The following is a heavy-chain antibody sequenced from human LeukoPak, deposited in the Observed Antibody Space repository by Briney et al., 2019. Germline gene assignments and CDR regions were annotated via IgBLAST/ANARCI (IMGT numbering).Heavy chain of an antibody. D-gene: IGHD3-9*01. CDR1: GFTFSSYS. V-gene: IGHV3-21*01. CDR3: AREHRHFDWLSQSGLDAFDI. J-gene: IGHJ3*02. Sequence: PGGSLRLSCAASGFTFSSYSMNWVRQAPGKGLEWVSSISSSSSYIYYADSVKGRFTISRDNAKNSLYLQMNSLRAEDTAVYYCAREHRHFDWLSQSGLDAFDIWGQGTMVTVSS. CDR2: ISSSSSYI.